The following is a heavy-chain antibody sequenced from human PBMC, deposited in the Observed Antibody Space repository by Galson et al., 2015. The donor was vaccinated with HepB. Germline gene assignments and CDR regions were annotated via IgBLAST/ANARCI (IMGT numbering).Heavy chain of an antibody. CDR3: ARDRNYVSSPFDY. J-gene: IGHJ4*02. CDR1: GYSFNNYG. V-gene: IGHV1-18*04. Sequence: SVKVSCKASGYSFNNYGITWMRQAPGQGLEWMGWISAHNGNTNYAQKLQGRVTMTTDTSTRTAYMELRSLRYDDTAMYYCARDRNYVSSPFDYWGQGTLVTVSS. D-gene: IGHD3-16*01. CDR2: ISAHNGNT.